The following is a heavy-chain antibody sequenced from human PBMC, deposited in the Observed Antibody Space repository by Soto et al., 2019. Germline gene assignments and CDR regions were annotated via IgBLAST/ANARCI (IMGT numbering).Heavy chain of an antibody. CDR3: AKGQPDYGDYFDY. D-gene: IGHD4-17*01. Sequence: PGGSLRLSCTASGFTCRSYAMSRVRKAPGKGLEWVSAISGSGGSAYYADSVKGRFTITRDNSKNTLYLQMNSLRAEDKAVYYCAKGQPDYGDYFDYWGEGTLVTVSS. CDR2: ISGSGGSA. CDR1: GFTCRSYA. J-gene: IGHJ4*02. V-gene: IGHV3-23*01.